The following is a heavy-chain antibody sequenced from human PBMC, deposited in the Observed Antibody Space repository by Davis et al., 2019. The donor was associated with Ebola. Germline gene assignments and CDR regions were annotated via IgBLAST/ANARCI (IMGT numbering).Heavy chain of an antibody. V-gene: IGHV3-43D*03. CDR2: ISWDGRST. Sequence: GESLKISCAASGFTFGAYAMHWVRQAPGKGLEWVSLISWDGRSTAYADSVRGRFSISRDNSKKFLYLQMNGLRAEDTALYYCTAYDSTFRNYWGQGTLVTVPS. CDR3: TAYDSTFRNY. J-gene: IGHJ4*02. D-gene: IGHD3-22*01. CDR1: GFTFGAYA.